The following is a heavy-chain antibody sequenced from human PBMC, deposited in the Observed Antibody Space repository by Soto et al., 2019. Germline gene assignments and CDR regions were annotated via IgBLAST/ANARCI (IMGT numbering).Heavy chain of an antibody. CDR1: GYSFSNYW. CDR2: IDPSDSYT. D-gene: IGHD3-3*01. V-gene: IGHV5-10-1*01. CDR3: ARHGAADYDFWRGYYGGSYYYGMDV. Sequence: GASLKISCETSGYSFSNYWITWVRQMPGKGLEWIGRIDPSDSYTNYSPSFQGHVTISADRSITTAYLQWSSLKASDTAMYYCARHGAADYDFWRGYYGGSYYYGMDVWGQGTTVTVSS. J-gene: IGHJ6*02.